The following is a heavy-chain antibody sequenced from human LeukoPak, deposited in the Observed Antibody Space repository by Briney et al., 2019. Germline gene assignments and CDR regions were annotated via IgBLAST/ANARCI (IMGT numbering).Heavy chain of an antibody. D-gene: IGHD2-8*01. CDR3: AALGYCTNGVCAGIDY. V-gene: IGHV1-69*05. Sequence: SVKVSCKASGGTFSSYAISWVRQAPGQGLEWMGRIIPIFGTANYAQKFQGRVTITTDESTSTAYMEPSSLRSEDTAVYYCAALGYCTNGVCAGIDYWGQGTLVTVSS. J-gene: IGHJ4*02. CDR1: GGTFSSYA. CDR2: IIPIFGTA.